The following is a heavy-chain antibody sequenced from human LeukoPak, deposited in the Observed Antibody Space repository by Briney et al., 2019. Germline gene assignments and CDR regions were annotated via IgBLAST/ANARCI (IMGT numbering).Heavy chain of an antibody. CDR2: IYTSGST. CDR3: ARGDGDANDY. J-gene: IGHJ4*02. Sequence: AETLSLTCTVSGGSIRSYYWSGIRQPPGKGLEWIGYIYTSGSTNYNPSLKSRVTISVDTSKNQFSLKLSSVTAADTAVYYCARGDGDANDYWGQGTLVTVSS. V-gene: IGHV4-4*09. D-gene: IGHD4-17*01. CDR1: GGSIRSYY.